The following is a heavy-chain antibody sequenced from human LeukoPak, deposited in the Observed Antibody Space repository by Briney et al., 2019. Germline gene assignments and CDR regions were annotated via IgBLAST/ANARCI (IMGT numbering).Heavy chain of an antibody. V-gene: IGHV3-48*01. CDR2: VGISSGNT. D-gene: IGHD2-2*01. CDR3: PRDTMYAFDN. CDR1: GFTFSDYS. J-gene: IGHJ4*02. Sequence: GGSLRLSCAASGFTFSDYSMNWVRQAPGKGLEWISYVGISSGNTKYADSVKGRFTISGDKAKNSLYLQMNSLRVEDTAVYYCPRDTMYAFDNWGQGTLVTVSS.